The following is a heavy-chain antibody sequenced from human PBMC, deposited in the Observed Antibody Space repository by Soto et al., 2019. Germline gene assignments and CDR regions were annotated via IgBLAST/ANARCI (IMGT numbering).Heavy chain of an antibody. J-gene: IGHJ5*02. D-gene: IGHD3-9*01. CDR2: IVVGSGNT. CDR3: AAFDPGPMGFDP. Sequence: VKVSCKASGFTFSSSAVQWVRQARGQRLEWIGKIVVGSGNTNYAQKFQERVTITRDMSTSTAYMELSSLRSEDTAFYYCAAFDPGPMGFDPWGQGTLVTVSS. CDR1: GFTFSSSA. V-gene: IGHV1-58*01.